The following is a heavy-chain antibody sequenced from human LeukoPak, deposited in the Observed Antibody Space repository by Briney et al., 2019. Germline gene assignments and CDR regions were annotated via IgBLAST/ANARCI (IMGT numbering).Heavy chain of an antibody. Sequence: GGSLRLSCAASGFTFSSYSMSWVRQAPGKGLEWVSAISGSGGSTYYADSVKGRFTISRDNSKNTLYLQMNSLRAEDTAVYYCAKAGSGDIVVVVAAGLDAFDPWGQGTLVTVSS. V-gene: IGHV3-23*01. CDR1: GFTFSSYS. D-gene: IGHD2-15*01. J-gene: IGHJ5*02. CDR2: ISGSGGST. CDR3: AKAGSGDIVVVVAAGLDAFDP.